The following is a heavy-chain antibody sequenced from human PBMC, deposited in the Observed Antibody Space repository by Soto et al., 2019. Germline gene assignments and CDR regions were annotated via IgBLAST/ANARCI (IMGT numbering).Heavy chain of an antibody. CDR2: ISSSGST. V-gene: IGHV4-31*03. CDR1: GDSIGSVGY. J-gene: IGHJ5*02. D-gene: IGHD2-21*02. Sequence: SETLSLTCTVSGDSIGSVGYWSWIRQFPGRGLERIGCISSSGSTYYNPALNNRISLSLDTSQNQFSLKLLSVTAADTAIYYCARSGVTAIAIPSHWFDPCGPGTLVTVSS. CDR3: ARSGVTAIAIPSHWFDP.